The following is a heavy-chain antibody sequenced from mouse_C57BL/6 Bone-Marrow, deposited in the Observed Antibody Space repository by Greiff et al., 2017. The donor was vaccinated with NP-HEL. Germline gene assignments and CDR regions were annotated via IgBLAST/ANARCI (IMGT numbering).Heavy chain of an antibody. CDR3: ARQKANWGFDY. J-gene: IGHJ2*01. CDR1: GFTFSDYY. D-gene: IGHD4-1*01. V-gene: IGHV5-12*01. Sequence: DVQLQESGGGLVQPGGSLKLSCAASGFTFSDYYMYWVRQTPEKRLEWVAYISNGGGSTYYPDTVKGRFTISRDNAKNTLYLQMSRLKSEDTAMYYCARQKANWGFDYWGQGTTLTVSS. CDR2: ISNGGGST.